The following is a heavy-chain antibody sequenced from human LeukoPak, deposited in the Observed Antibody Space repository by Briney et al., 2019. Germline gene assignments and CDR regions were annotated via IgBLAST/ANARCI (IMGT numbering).Heavy chain of an antibody. CDR2: IYHSGST. Sequence: PSETLSLTCAVYGGSFSGYYWSWVRQPPGKGLEWIGEIYHSGSTNYNPSLKSRVTISVDKSKNQFSLKLSSVTAADTAVYYCARGIPTGYFDALDIWGQGTMVTVSS. D-gene: IGHD3-9*01. CDR1: GGSFSGYY. J-gene: IGHJ3*02. CDR3: ARGIPTGYFDALDI. V-gene: IGHV4-34*01.